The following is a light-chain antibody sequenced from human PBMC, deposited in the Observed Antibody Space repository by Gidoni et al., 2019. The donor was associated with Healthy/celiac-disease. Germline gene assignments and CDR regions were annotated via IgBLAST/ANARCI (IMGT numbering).Light chain of an antibody. Sequence: IVLTQSPATLSLSPGVRATLTCRASQSVSSYLVWYQQKPGQAPRLLIYDASNRATGIPARFSGSGSGTDFTFTISSREPEDFAVYSGQQRSNWPYTFGQGTKLEIK. CDR1: QSVSSY. J-gene: IGKJ2*01. V-gene: IGKV3-11*01. CDR3: QQRSNWPYT. CDR2: DAS.